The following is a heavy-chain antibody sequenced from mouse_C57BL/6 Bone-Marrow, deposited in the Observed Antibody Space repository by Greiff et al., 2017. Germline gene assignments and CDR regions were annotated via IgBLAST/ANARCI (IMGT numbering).Heavy chain of an antibody. CDR3: ARWSYYYGSSWDY. CDR1: GYTFTSYW. D-gene: IGHD1-1*01. Sequence: QVQLQQPGAELVRPGSSVKLSCKASGYTFTSYWMHWVKQRPIQGLEWIGNIDPSDSETHYNQKFKDKDTLTVDKSSSTAYMQLSSLTSEDSAVDYCARWSYYYGSSWDYWGQGTSLTVPS. V-gene: IGHV1-52*01. J-gene: IGHJ2*02. CDR2: IDPSDSET.